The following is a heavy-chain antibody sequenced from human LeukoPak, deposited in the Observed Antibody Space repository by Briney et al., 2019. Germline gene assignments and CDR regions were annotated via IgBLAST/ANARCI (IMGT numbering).Heavy chain of an antibody. CDR1: GFTFSTYG. D-gene: IGHD2-15*01. V-gene: IGHV3-21*01. CDR3: VGIKKGYYNMDV. Sequence: PGGSLRLSCTASSGFTFSTYGMNWVRQAPGKGLEWVSFVGSDDNYKYYADSLKGRFTISRDNAWSSVYLQMSSLRAEDTAVYYCVGIKKGYYNMDVWGKGTTVTVSS. CDR2: VGSDDNYK. J-gene: IGHJ6*03.